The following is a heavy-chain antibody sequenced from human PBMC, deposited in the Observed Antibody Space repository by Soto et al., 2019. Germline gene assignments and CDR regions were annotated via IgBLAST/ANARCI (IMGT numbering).Heavy chain of an antibody. CDR1: GFSSRSYG. CDR3: AKVSGYCSGGSCRPDWYFDL. J-gene: IGHJ2*01. D-gene: IGHD2-15*01. V-gene: IGHV3-30*18. CDR2: ISYEGSNK. Sequence: GGSLRLSCAASGFSSRSYGMHWVRQAQGKGLEWVAVISYEGSNKYYADSVKGRFTISRDNSKNTLYLQMNSLRAEDTAVYYCAKVSGYCSGGSCRPDWYFDLWGRGTLVTVSS.